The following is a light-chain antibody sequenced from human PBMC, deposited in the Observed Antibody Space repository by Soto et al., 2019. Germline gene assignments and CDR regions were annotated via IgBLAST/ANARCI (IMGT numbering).Light chain of an antibody. CDR2: GAS. CDR3: HQYSHWPLA. V-gene: IGKV3-15*01. CDR1: QSVSSS. J-gene: IGKJ4*01. Sequence: EIVMTQSPATLSVSPGERATLSCRASQSVSSSLAWYQQKPGQAPRLLIYGASTRASGIPARFSGSGSGTEFTLTISSLQSEDFAVYYCHQYSHWPLAFGGGTKVEIK.